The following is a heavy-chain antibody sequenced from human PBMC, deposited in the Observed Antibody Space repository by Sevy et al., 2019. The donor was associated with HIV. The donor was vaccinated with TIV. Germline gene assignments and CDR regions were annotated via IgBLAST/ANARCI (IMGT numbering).Heavy chain of an antibody. J-gene: IGHJ4*02. CDR1: GGTFSSYG. V-gene: IGHV1-69*13. CDR3: ASSTSSNCYRDEPYFDY. CDR2: IIPIFGTA. Sequence: ASVKVSCKASGGTFSSYGISWVRHAPGQGLEWMGWIIPIFGTANYAQKFQGRVTITADESTSTAYMELSSLRSEDTAVYYCASSTSSNCYRDEPYFDYWGQGTLVTVSS. D-gene: IGHD6-13*01.